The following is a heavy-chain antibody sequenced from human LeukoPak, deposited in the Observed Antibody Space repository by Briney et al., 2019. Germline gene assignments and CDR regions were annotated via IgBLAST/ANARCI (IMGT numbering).Heavy chain of an antibody. CDR1: GFTLSNHW. CDR3: ARNNGMDV. Sequence: QPGGSLRLSCAASGFTLSNHWMTWVRQVPGRGPEWVANVNRDGSETYYLDSVKGRFTISKGNAKNSLYLQMNSLRAEDTALYHCARNNGMDVWGQGTTVIVSS. V-gene: IGHV3-7*03. CDR2: VNRDGSET. J-gene: IGHJ6*02.